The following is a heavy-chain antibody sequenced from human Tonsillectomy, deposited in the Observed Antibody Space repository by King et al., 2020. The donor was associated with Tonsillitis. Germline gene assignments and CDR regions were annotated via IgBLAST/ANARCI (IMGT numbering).Heavy chain of an antibody. CDR1: GFNFGDYS. J-gene: IGHJ4*02. D-gene: IGHD3-10*01. V-gene: IGHV3-49*03. Sequence: QLVESGGGLVQPGRSLRLSCTASGFNFGDYSMSWFRQAPWKGLEWVGFIRIKLYGGTTEYAASVKGRFTISRDDSKSIAYLQMNSLKTDDTGVYYCTRVYGSGNYYPPDYWGQGTLVTVSS. CDR2: IRIKLYGGTT. CDR3: TRVYGSGNYYPPDY.